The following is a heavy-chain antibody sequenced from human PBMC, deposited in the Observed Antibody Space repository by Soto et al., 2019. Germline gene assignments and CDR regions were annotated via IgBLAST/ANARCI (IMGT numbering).Heavy chain of an antibody. Sequence: DVQLVKSGGGLIQPGGSLRLSCAASGITATNGHMSWVRQAPGKRLEWVSVIYSDDNTYYADSVKGRFTISRDTSKNTVYLQMNSLRAEDTAVYYCARDWNGDKYFDFWDQGSLVTVSS. D-gene: IGHD4-17*01. CDR3: ARDWNGDKYFDF. CDR1: GITATNGH. V-gene: IGHV3-53*01. CDR2: IYSDDNT. J-gene: IGHJ4*02.